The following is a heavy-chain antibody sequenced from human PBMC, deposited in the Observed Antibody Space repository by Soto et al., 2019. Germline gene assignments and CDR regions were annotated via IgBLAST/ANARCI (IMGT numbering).Heavy chain of an antibody. Sequence: SEPLSLTCAVYGGSFSGYYWSWIRQPPGKGLEWIGEINHSGSTNYNPSLKSRVTISVDTSKNQFSLKLSSVTAADTAVYYCASRGLWWYIYYFDYWGQGTLVTVSS. V-gene: IGHV4-34*01. CDR3: ASRGLWWYIYYFDY. CDR1: GGSFSGYY. J-gene: IGHJ4*02. CDR2: INHSGST. D-gene: IGHD2-21*01.